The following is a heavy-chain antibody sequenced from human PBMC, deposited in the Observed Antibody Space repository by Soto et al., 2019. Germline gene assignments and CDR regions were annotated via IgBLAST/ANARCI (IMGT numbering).Heavy chain of an antibody. J-gene: IGHJ6*02. Sequence: SVKVSCKAFGGTFSSYAICWVRQAPGQGLEWMGGIIPMFDSTNYAQKFQGRVTITADESTSTAFMELSSLRSEDTAVYYCARRVVVTSVRDIAYYYYGLDVWGQGTTVTAP. CDR1: GGTFSSYA. V-gene: IGHV1-69*13. CDR2: IIPMFDST. CDR3: ARRVVVTSVRDIAYYYYGLDV. D-gene: IGHD2-21*02.